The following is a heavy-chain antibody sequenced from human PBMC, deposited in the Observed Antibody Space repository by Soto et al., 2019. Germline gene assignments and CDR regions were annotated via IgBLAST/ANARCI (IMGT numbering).Heavy chain of an antibody. D-gene: IGHD3-10*01. CDR1: GFAFSTYA. J-gene: IGHJ4*02. V-gene: IGHV3-33*01. Sequence: QVQLVESGGGVVQPGRSLRLSCAASGFAFSTYAMHWVRQAPGSGLEWVAVIWYEGTNKYYADSVKGRFTISRDISKNTLYLQMNSLRAEDTAVYYCARDNYGSGKSVDYWGQGTLVTVSS. CDR2: IWYEGTNK. CDR3: ARDNYGSGKSVDY.